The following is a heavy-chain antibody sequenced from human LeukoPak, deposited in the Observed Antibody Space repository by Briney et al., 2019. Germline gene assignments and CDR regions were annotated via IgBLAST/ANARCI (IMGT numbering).Heavy chain of an antibody. D-gene: IGHD3-10*01. CDR3: ARDRPRPFGVRPYYMDV. V-gene: IGHV4-59*12. Sequence: SETLSLTCTVSGGSISSYYWSWIRQPPGKGLECIGYIYYSGSTNYNPSLKSRVTISVDTSKNQFSLMLSSVTAADTAVYYCARDRPRPFGVRPYYMDVWGKGTTVTISS. CDR1: GGSISSYY. CDR2: IYYSGST. J-gene: IGHJ6*03.